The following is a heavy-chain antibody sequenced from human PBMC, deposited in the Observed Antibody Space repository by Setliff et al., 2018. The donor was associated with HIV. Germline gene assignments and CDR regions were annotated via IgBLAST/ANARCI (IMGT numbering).Heavy chain of an antibody. CDR3: ARGRSCSSSSCYLVYYYYYGMDV. V-gene: IGHV4-34*01. J-gene: IGHJ6*02. CDR2: IIHTGGT. Sequence: SETLSLTCAVYGGSFSGYYWSWIRQPPGKGLEWIGEIIHTGGTNYNPSLKSRVTISVDTSKNQFSLRLSSVTAADTAVYYCARGRSCSSSSCYLVYYYYYGMDVWGHGSTVTVSS. CDR1: GGSFSGYY. D-gene: IGHD2-2*01.